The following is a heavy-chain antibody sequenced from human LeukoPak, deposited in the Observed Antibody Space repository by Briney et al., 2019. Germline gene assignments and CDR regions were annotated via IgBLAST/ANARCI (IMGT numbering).Heavy chain of an antibody. CDR2: INPNSGGT. D-gene: IGHD6-13*01. J-gene: IGHJ4*02. CDR3: AIQPRVAAAGSIFDY. Sequence: GASVKVSCKASGYTFTGYYMHWVRQAPGQGLEWMGWINPNSGGTNYAQKFQGRVTMTRDTSISTAYMELSRLRSEDTAVYYCAIQPRVAAAGSIFDYWGQGTLVTVSS. V-gene: IGHV1-2*02. CDR1: GYTFTGYY.